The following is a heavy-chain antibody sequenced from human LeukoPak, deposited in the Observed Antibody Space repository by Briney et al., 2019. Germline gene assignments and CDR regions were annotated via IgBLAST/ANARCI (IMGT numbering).Heavy chain of an antibody. Sequence: GGSLRLSCAASGFTFSSYAMHWVRQAPGKGLEWVAVISYDGSNKYYADSVKGRFTISRDNSKNTLYLQMNSLRAEDTAVYYCAAQQQLRYWGQGTLVTVPT. CDR2: ISYDGSNK. J-gene: IGHJ4*02. CDR3: AAQQQLRY. D-gene: IGHD6-13*01. CDR1: GFTFSSYA. V-gene: IGHV3-30*01.